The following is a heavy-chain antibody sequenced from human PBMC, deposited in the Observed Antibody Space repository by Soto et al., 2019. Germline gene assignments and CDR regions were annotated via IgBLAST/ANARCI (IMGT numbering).Heavy chain of an antibody. V-gene: IGHV3-30*18. CDR1: GFTFSSYG. D-gene: IGHD7-27*01. J-gene: IGHJ6*02. CDR3: AKDGEFYYYYYGMDV. CDR2: ISYDGSNK. Sequence: PGGSLRLSCAASGFTFSSYGMHWVRQAPGKGLEWVAVISYDGSNKYYADSVKGRFTISRDNSKNTRYLQMNSLRAEDTAVYYCAKDGEFYYYYYGMDVWGQGTTVTVSS.